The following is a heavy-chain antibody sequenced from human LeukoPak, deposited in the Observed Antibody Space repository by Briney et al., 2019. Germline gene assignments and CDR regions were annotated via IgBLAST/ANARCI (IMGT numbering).Heavy chain of an antibody. CDR3: ARDFRYGSGSYRYFDY. D-gene: IGHD3-10*01. CDR2: INPSGGST. V-gene: IGHV1-46*01. J-gene: IGHJ4*02. CDR1: GYTFTSYY. Sequence: GASVTVSCKASGYTFTSYYMYWVRQAPGQGLEWMGIINPSGGSTSYAQKFQGRVTMTRDMSTSTVYMELSSLRSEDTAVYYCARDFRYGSGSYRYFDYWGQGTLVTVSS.